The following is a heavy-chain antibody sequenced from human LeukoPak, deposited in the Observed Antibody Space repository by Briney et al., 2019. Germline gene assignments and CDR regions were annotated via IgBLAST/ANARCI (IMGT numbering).Heavy chain of an antibody. CDR2: ISSGSTYI. CDR1: GFTLSRYS. CDR3: ARSQWPEDC. V-gene: IGHV3-21*01. D-gene: IGHD6-19*01. Sequence: PGGSLRLSCAASGFTLSRYSMNWVRQAPGKGLEWVSSISSGSTYIYYAGSVKGRFTISRDNAKNSLYLQMISLRAEDTAVYYCARSQWPEDCWGQGTLVTVSS. J-gene: IGHJ4*02.